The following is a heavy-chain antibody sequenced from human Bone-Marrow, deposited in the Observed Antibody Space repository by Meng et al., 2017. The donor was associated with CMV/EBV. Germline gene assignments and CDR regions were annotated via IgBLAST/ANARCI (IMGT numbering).Heavy chain of an antibody. Sequence: QVQLVQSGAEVKKPGSSVKVSCKASGGTFSSYTISWVRQAPGQGLEWMGRIIPILGIANYAQKFQGRITMTRDTSISTVYMELSSLTSDDTAVYFCARDPYGPLDYWGQGTLVTVSS. D-gene: IGHD3-10*01. CDR2: IIPILGIA. CDR3: ARDPYGPLDY. CDR1: GGTFSSYT. J-gene: IGHJ4*02. V-gene: IGHV1-69*08.